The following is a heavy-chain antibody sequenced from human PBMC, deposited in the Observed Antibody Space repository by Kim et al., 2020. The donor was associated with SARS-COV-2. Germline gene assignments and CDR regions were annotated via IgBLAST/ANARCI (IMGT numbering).Heavy chain of an antibody. V-gene: IGHV3-49*03. CDR2: IRSKAYGGTT. Sequence: GGSLRLSCTASGFTFGDYAMSWFRQAPGKGLEWVGFIRSKAYGGTTEYAASVKGRFTISRDDSKSIAYLQMNSLKTEDTAVYYCAGPYCSSTSCHRLDYWGQGTLVTVSS. CDR3: AGPYCSSTSCHRLDY. CDR1: GFTFGDYA. D-gene: IGHD2-2*01. J-gene: IGHJ4*02.